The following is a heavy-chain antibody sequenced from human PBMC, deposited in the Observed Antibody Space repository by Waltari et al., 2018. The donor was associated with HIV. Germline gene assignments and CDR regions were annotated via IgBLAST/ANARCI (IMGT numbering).Heavy chain of an antibody. V-gene: IGHV4-59*01. Sequence: QVQLQESGPGLVKPSETLSLTCTVSGGSISSYYWSWIRQPPGKGLEWIGYIYYSGSTNYNPSLKSRVTISVDTSKNQFSLKLSSVTAADTAVYYCARGSGIVGATPFDYWGQGTLVTVSS. CDR3: ARGSGIVGATPFDY. CDR2: IYYSGST. J-gene: IGHJ4*02. D-gene: IGHD1-26*01. CDR1: GGSISSYY.